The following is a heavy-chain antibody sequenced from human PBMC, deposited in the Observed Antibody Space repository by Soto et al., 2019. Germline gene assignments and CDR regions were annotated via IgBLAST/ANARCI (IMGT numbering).Heavy chain of an antibody. CDR1: GFTFSSYG. D-gene: IGHD2-2*02. Sequence: GGSLRLSCAASGFTFSSYGMHWVRQAPGKGLEWVAVISYDGSNKYYADSVKGRFTISRDNSKNTLYLQMNSLRAEDTAVYYCAKDSYKDYYMDVWGKGTTVTVSS. V-gene: IGHV3-30*18. CDR2: ISYDGSNK. CDR3: AKDSYKDYYMDV. J-gene: IGHJ6*03.